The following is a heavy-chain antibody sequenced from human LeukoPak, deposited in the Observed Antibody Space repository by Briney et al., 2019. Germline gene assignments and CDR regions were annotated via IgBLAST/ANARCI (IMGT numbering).Heavy chain of an antibody. J-gene: IGHJ6*02. D-gene: IGHD3-10*01. Sequence: PGGSLRLSCAASGFTFSDYYMSWIRQAPGKGLEWVSYISSSGSTIYHADSVKGRFTISRDNAKNSPYLQMNSLRAEDTAVYYCATFLTLRGVMTNYYYYGMDVWGQGTTVTVSS. CDR2: ISSSGSTI. CDR3: ATFLTLRGVMTNYYYYGMDV. CDR1: GFTFSDYY. V-gene: IGHV3-11*01.